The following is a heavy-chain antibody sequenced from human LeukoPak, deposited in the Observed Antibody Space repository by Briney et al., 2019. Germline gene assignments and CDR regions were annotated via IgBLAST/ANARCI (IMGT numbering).Heavy chain of an antibody. V-gene: IGHV6-1*01. CDR3: ARESYFAASMYYYYYMDV. CDR2: TYYRSKWYN. Sequence: SQTLSLTCAISGDSVSSNSAAWNWLRQSPSRGLEWLGRTYYRSKWYNDYAVSVKSRITINPDTSKNQFSLQLNSVTPEDTAVYYCARESYFAASMYYYYYMDVWGKGTTVTVSS. J-gene: IGHJ6*03. CDR1: GDSVSSNSAA. D-gene: IGHD3-10*01.